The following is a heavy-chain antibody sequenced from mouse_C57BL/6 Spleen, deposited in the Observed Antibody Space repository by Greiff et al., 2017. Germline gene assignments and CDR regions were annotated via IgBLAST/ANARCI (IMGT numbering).Heavy chain of an antibody. D-gene: IGHD2-2*01. V-gene: IGHV1-81*01. CDR2: IYPRSGNT. Sequence: QVQLQQSGAELARPGASVKLSCKASGYTFTSSGISWVKQRTGQGLEWIGEIYPRSGNTYYNEKFKGKATLTADKSSSTAYMELRSLTSEDSAVYFCARARGYDGGFAYWGQGTLVTVSA. CDR1: GYTFTSSG. J-gene: IGHJ3*01. CDR3: ARARGYDGGFAY.